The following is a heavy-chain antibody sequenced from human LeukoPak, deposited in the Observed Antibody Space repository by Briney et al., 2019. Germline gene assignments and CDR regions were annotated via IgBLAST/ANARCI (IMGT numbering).Heavy chain of an antibody. J-gene: IGHJ6*03. D-gene: IGHD3-22*01. CDR2: INHSGST. CDR3: ARDRYYYDNSGYYGGYYYYYYMDV. V-gene: IGHV4-34*01. CDR1: GGSFSGYY. Sequence: SETLSLTCAVYGGSFSGYYWSWIRQPPGKGLEWIGEINHSGSTNYNPSLKSRITISVDTSKNQFSLKLSSVTAADTAVYYCARDRYYYDNSGYYGGYYYYYYMDVWGKGTTVTVSS.